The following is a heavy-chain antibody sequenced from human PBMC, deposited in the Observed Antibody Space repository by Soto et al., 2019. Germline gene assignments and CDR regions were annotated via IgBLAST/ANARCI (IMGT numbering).Heavy chain of an antibody. J-gene: IGHJ4*02. CDR3: ARASDPVRGGPFGS. V-gene: IGHV3-30-3*01. CDR2: ISYDENKR. D-gene: IGHD3-10*01. Sequence: QVHLVESGGGVVQPGRSLRLSCAASGFTFSTSTMHWLRQAPGKGLEWVAVISYDENKRYYEDSVKGRFTISRDNSMNKVCLQMNSLRPEDTAMYYCARASDPVRGGPFGSWGQGTLVTVSS. CDR1: GFTFSTST.